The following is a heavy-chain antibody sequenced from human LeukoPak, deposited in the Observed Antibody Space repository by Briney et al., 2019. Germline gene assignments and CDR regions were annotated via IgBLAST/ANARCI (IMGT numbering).Heavy chain of an antibody. Sequence: GEALQISSKAAGCSFTSYWIGWGRRMPGKGVEWMGIIYPGDCDTRYCPYFEGEVTISADKSISTAYLQWSSLKASDPAMYYCARVYYYDSSGYYYLPPFYYWGQGTLVTVSS. CDR1: GCSFTSYW. D-gene: IGHD3-22*01. CDR3: ARVYYYDSSGYYYLPPFYY. CDR2: IYPGDCDT. V-gene: IGHV5-51*01. J-gene: IGHJ4*02.